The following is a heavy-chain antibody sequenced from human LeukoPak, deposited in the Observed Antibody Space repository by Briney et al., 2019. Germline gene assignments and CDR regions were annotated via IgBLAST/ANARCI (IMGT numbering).Heavy chain of an antibody. J-gene: IGHJ4*02. CDR2: ISASGDTT. V-gene: IGHV3-23*01. D-gene: IGHD6-19*01. CDR3: AKRKYTSGGIFDY. Sequence: TGGSLILSCAASGFTFSSYAMGWVRQAPGKGLEWVSSISASGDTTYYADSVKGRFTISRDSSKNTLYSQMNSLTAEDTAVYYCAKRKYTSGGIFDYWGQGTLVTVSS. CDR1: GFTFSSYA.